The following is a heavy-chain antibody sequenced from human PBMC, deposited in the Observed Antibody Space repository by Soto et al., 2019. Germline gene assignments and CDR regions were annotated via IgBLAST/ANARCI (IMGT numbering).Heavy chain of an antibody. J-gene: IGHJ3*02. Sequence: GGSLRLSCAASGFTFSGSAMHWVRQASRKGLEWVGRIRSKANSYATAYAASVKGRFTISRDDSKNTAYLQMNSLKTEDTAVYYCTRGTGGDAFDIWGQGTMVTVSS. CDR1: GFTFSGSA. CDR3: TRGTGGDAFDI. V-gene: IGHV3-73*01. CDR2: IRSKANSYAT. D-gene: IGHD7-27*01.